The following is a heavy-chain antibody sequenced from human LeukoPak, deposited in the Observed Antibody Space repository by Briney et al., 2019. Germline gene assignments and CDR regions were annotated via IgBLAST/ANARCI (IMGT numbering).Heavy chain of an antibody. V-gene: IGHV4-59*01. D-gene: IGHD6-13*01. CDR2: IYHSGST. Sequence: PSETLSLTCTVSGGSISGYYWSWIRQPPGKGLQWIGYIYHSGSTSYSPSLKSRVTISVDTSKNQFSVNLSSVTAADTAVYYCARGGASSQWFDPWGQGTLVTVSS. CDR3: ARGGASSQWFDP. CDR1: GGSISGYY. J-gene: IGHJ5*02.